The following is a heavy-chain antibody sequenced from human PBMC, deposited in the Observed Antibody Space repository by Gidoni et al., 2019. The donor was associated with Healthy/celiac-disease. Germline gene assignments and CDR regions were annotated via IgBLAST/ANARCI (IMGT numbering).Heavy chain of an antibody. D-gene: IGHD6-19*01. CDR2: IWYDGSNK. V-gene: IGHV3-33*01. J-gene: IGHJ4*02. CDR3: AREWIAVAGTLDY. CDR1: GVTFSRYG. Sequence: VQLVEFGGAVAPPGRSLRLSCAAPGVTFSRYGMHWVRQAPGKGLEWVAVIWYDGSNKYYADSVKGRFTISRDNSKNTLYLQMSSLRAEDTAVYYCAREWIAVAGTLDYWGQGTLVTVSS.